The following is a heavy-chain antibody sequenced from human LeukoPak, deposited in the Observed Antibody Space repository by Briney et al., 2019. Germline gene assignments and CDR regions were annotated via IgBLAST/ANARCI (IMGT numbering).Heavy chain of an antibody. CDR1: GGTFSSYA. CDR2: IIPIFGTA. Sequence: SVTVSCTASGGTFSSYAISWVRQAPGQGLEWMGGIIPIFGTANYAQKFQGRVTITADESTSTAYMELSSLRSEDTAVYYCARAPAGADYYYYYGMDVWGQGTTVTISS. CDR3: ARAPAGADYYYYYGMDV. V-gene: IGHV1-69*13. D-gene: IGHD2-2*01. J-gene: IGHJ6*02.